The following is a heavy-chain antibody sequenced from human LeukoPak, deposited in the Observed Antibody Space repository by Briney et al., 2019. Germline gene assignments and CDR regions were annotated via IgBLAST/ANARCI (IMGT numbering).Heavy chain of an antibody. V-gene: IGHV4-34*01. CDR1: GGSFSGYY. CDR3: AREQAALGRYFDWLPFDY. D-gene: IGHD3-9*01. CDR2: INHSGST. Sequence: PSETLSLTCAVYGGSFSGYYWSWILQPPGKGLEWIGEINHSGSTNYNPSLKSRVTISVDTSKNQFSLKLSSVTAADTAVYYCAREQAALGRYFDWLPFDYWGQGALVTVSS. J-gene: IGHJ4*02.